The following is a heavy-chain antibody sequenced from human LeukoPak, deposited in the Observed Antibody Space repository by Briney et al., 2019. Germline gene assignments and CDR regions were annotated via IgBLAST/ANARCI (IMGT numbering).Heavy chain of an antibody. V-gene: IGHV3-74*01. CDR3: ARVDYYDSSGYYAYLQH. D-gene: IGHD3-22*01. CDR1: GFTFGSDW. Sequence: GGSLRLSCAASGFTFGSDWMHWVRQAPGKRLEWVSRMNSDGSSISYADSVKGRFTISRDNAKNTLYLQMNSLRAEDTAVYYCARVDYYDSSGYYAYLQHWGQGTLVTVSS. CDR2: MNSDGSSI. J-gene: IGHJ1*01.